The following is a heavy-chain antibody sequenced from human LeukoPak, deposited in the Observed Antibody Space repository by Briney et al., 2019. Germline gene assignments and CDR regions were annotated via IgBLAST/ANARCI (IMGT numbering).Heavy chain of an antibody. V-gene: IGHV3-30*04. CDR3: ARDRVVVAARSQYYYYYGMDV. Sequence: GRSLRLSCAASGFTFSSYAMHWVRQAPGKGLEWAAVISYDGSNKYYADSVKGRFTISRDNSKNTLYLQMNSLRAEDTAVYYCARDRVVVAARSQYYYYYGMDVWGQGTTVTVSS. D-gene: IGHD2-15*01. CDR1: GFTFSSYA. J-gene: IGHJ6*02. CDR2: ISYDGSNK.